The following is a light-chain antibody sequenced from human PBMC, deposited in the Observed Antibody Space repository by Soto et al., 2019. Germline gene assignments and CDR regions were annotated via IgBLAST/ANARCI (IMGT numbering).Light chain of an antibody. CDR2: NAS. Sequence: EIVLTQSPATLSWFPGERATLSCRASQSVRTYLAWYQQKPGQAPRLLISNASNRATGIPARFSGSGSGTDFTLTISSLEAEDFAVYYCHQRSNWPRTFGGGTKVDIK. CDR3: HQRSNWPRT. V-gene: IGKV3-11*01. CDR1: QSVRTY. J-gene: IGKJ4*01.